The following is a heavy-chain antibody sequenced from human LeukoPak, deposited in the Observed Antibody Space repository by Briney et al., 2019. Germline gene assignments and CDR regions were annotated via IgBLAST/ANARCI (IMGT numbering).Heavy chain of an antibody. V-gene: IGHV1-2*02. D-gene: IGHD1-26*01. Sequence: ASVKVSCKASGYTFTGYYMHWVRQAPGQGLEWMGWINPNSGGTNYAQKFQCRVTMTRDTSISTAYMELSRLRSDDTAVYYCARAGSGSYYVAGAFDIWGQGTMVTVSS. CDR1: GYTFTGYY. CDR3: ARAGSGSYYVAGAFDI. J-gene: IGHJ3*02. CDR2: INPNSGGT.